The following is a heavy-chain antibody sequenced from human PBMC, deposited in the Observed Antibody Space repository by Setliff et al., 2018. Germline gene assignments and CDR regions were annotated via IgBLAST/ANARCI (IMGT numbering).Heavy chain of an antibody. D-gene: IGHD3-10*01. CDR1: GFTFRNYW. CDR2: ISSSGSTI. J-gene: IGHJ6*03. Sequence: GGSLRLSCGASGFTFRNYWMHWVRQVPGKGLEWVSYISSSGSTIYYADSVKGRFTISRDNAKNSLYLQMNSLRAEDTAVYYCARVGGMPLLWFGESYYYYYMDVWGKGTTVTVSS. V-gene: IGHV3-48*03. CDR3: ARVGGMPLLWFGESYYYYYMDV.